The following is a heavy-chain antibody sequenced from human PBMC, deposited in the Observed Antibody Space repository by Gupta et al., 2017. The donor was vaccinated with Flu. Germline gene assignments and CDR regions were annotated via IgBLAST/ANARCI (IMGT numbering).Heavy chain of an antibody. D-gene: IGHD6-19*01. CDR2: ISSSSSTI. Sequence: EVQLVASGGGLVHPGGSLILSCAASGFTFSSYSMNWVRQAPGKGLEWVSYISSSSSTIYYADSVKGRFTISRDNAKNSLYLQMNSLRAEDTAVYYCARDSVKYSSGWLGVFDYWGQGTLVTVSS. CDR1: GFTFSSYS. CDR3: ARDSVKYSSGWLGVFDY. V-gene: IGHV3-48*01. J-gene: IGHJ4*02.